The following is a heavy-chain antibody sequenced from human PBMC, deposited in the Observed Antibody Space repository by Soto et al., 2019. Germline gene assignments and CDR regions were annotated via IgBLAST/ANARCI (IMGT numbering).Heavy chain of an antibody. CDR2: ISYLGNT. Sequence: PSETLSLPCTISGGSISTYYWTWIRQSPGKGLEWIGYISYLGNTNYNPSLKSRVTISVDTPKNQFSLKLDSLTAADTPMYDCASDGAGRAPIKIRGPGTMVTVSS. D-gene: IGHD3-16*01. J-gene: IGHJ6*01. CDR1: GGSISTYY. V-gene: IGHV4-59*01. CDR3: ASDGAGRAPIKI.